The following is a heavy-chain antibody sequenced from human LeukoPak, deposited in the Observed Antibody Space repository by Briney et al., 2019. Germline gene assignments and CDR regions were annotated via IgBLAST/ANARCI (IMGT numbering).Heavy chain of an antibody. D-gene: IGHD2-2*01. V-gene: IGHV3-23*01. CDR1: GFTFSSYG. J-gene: IGHJ5*02. Sequence: GGTLRLSCAASGFTFSSYGMSWVRQAPGKGLEWVSAISGSGGSTYYADSVKGRFTISRDNSKNTLYLQMNSLRAEDTAVYYCAKDFVVVPAASPWFDPWGQGTLVTVSS. CDR2: ISGSGGST. CDR3: AKDFVVVPAASPWFDP.